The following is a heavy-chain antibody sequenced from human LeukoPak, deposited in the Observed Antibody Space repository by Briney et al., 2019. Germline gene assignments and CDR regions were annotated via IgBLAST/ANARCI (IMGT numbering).Heavy chain of an antibody. CDR2: ISGSGIRR. D-gene: IGHD3-3*01. J-gene: IGHJ4*02. Sequence: PGGSLRLSCAASGFTFSSYGMTWVRQAPGKGLEWVSDISGSGIRRDHADSVKGRFTISRDNSKNTLYLQMNSLRAEDTAVYFCAKRSGGPSPFDYWGQGTLVTVSS. CDR3: AKRSGGPSPFDY. CDR1: GFTFSSYG. V-gene: IGHV3-23*01.